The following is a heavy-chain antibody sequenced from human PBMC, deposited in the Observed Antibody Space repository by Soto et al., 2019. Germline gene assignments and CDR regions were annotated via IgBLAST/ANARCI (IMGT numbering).Heavy chain of an antibody. CDR1: GFTFSSYG. J-gene: IGHJ6*02. CDR3: AKDLGNKFYHYAMDV. D-gene: IGHD3-16*01. CDR2: IWYDGNNK. V-gene: IGHV3-33*06. Sequence: QVQLVESGGGVVQPGKSLRLSCAASGFTFSSYGMHWVRQAPGKGLEWVAVIWYDGNNKYYADSVKGRFSISRDNSKNTLYLQMNSLRAEDTAKYYCAKDLGNKFYHYAMDVWGQGTTVTVSS.